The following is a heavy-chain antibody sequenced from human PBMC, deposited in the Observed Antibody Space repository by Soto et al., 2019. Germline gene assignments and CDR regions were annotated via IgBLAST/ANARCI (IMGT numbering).Heavy chain of an antibody. CDR3: ARHSSIAVAGFDY. CDR2: IIPILGIA. V-gene: IGHV1-69*02. D-gene: IGHD6-19*01. CDR1: GGTFSSYT. J-gene: IGHJ4*02. Sequence: QVQLVQSGAEVKKPGSSVKVSCKASGGTFSSYTISWVRQAPGQGPEWMGRIIPILGIANYAQKFQGRVTITADKSTSTAYMELSSLRSEDTAVYYCARHSSIAVAGFDYWGQGTLVTVSS.